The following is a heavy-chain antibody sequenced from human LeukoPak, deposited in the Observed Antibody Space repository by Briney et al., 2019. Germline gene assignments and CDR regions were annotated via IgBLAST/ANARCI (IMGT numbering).Heavy chain of an antibody. CDR2: IYPGDSDT. CDR3: ARQARRCSSTSCRGGFDY. CDR1: GYSFTSYW. D-gene: IGHD2-2*01. V-gene: IGHV5-51*01. J-gene: IGHJ4*02. Sequence: GESLKISCKGSGYSFTSYWIGWVRQMPGKGLEWMGIIYPGDSDTRYSPSFQGQVTISADKPISTAYLQWSSLKASDTAMYYCARQARRCSSTSCRGGFDYWGQGTLVTVSS.